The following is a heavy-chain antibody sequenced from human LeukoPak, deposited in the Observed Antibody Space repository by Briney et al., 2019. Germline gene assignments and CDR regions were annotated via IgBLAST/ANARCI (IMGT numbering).Heavy chain of an antibody. CDR1: GGSFSGYY. D-gene: IGHD3-3*01. J-gene: IGHJ4*02. CDR2: INHSGST. Sequence: SETLSLTCAVYGGSFSGYYWSWIRQPPGKGLEWIGEINHSGSTNYNPSLKSRVTISVDTSKNQFSLKLSSVTAADTAVYYCARVYYDFWSGYYRYYFDYWGQGTLVTVSS. CDR3: ARVYYDFWSGYYRYYFDY. V-gene: IGHV4-34*01.